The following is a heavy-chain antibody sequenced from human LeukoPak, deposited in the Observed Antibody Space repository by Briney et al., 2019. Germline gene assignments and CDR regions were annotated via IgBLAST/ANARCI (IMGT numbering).Heavy chain of an antibody. CDR1: GTRFSGSG. Sequence: GGSLRLSCAASGTRFSGSGMHWVRQAPGKGLEWVSFIQNHGGDKNYADSVKGRFTVSRDNSQNTVYLQMNTLRPEDTAVYYCAREGGVVVAGTFDYWGQGTLVTVSS. CDR2: IQNHGGDK. CDR3: AREGGVVVAGTFDY. V-gene: IGHV3-30*02. D-gene: IGHD6-19*01. J-gene: IGHJ4*02.